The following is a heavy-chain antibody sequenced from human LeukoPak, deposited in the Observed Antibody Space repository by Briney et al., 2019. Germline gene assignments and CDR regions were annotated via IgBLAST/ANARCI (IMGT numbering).Heavy chain of an antibody. Sequence: SETLSLTCTVSGGSISSSSYYWGWIRQPPGKGLEWIGSIYYSGSTYYNPSLKSRVTISVDTSKNHFSLKLSSVTAADTAVYYCARHSRDYYDSSGPGHFDYWGQGTLATVSS. J-gene: IGHJ4*02. CDR2: IYYSGST. V-gene: IGHV4-39*01. CDR3: ARHSRDYYDSSGPGHFDY. CDR1: GGSISSSSYY. D-gene: IGHD3-22*01.